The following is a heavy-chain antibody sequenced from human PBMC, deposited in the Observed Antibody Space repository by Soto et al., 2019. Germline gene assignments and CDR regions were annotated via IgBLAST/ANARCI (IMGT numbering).Heavy chain of an antibody. CDR1: GSIFSGSA. J-gene: IGHJ4*02. CDR2: IRSKANSYAT. V-gene: IGHV3-73*01. CDR3: STSPGYY. Sequence: EVQLVESGGGLDQPGGSLKLSCAASGSIFSGSAMHWVRQASGKGLEWVGRIRSKANSYATDYAASVKGRFTISRDDSKNTANLQMTSLKTEDTAVYYCSTSPGYYWGQGTLVTVSS.